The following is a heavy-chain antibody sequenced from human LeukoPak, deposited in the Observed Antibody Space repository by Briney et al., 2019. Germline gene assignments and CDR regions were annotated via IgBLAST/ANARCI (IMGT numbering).Heavy chain of an antibody. Sequence: SETLSLTCTVSGGSISSYYWSWIRQPPGKGLEWIGYIYYSGSTNYNPSLKSRVTISVDTSKNQFSLKLSSVTAADTAVYYCARGHSGSYFVDYWGQGTLVTVPS. D-gene: IGHD1-26*01. CDR2: IYYSGST. CDR1: GGSISSYY. J-gene: IGHJ4*02. CDR3: ARGHSGSYFVDY. V-gene: IGHV4-59*01.